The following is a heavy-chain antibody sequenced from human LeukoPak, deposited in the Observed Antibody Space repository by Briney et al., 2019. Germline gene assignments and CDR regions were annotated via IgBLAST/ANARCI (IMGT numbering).Heavy chain of an antibody. D-gene: IGHD6-6*01. V-gene: IGHV3-66*01. CDR2: IYSGGST. Sequence: GRSLRLSCGASGFTVSTNYMSWVRQAPGKGLEWVSIIYSGGSTYYADSVKGRFTISRDNSKNTLYLQMNSLRAEDTAVYYCASYRYGSSFAFDIWGQGTMVTVSS. CDR3: ASYRYGSSFAFDI. J-gene: IGHJ3*02. CDR1: GFTVSTNY.